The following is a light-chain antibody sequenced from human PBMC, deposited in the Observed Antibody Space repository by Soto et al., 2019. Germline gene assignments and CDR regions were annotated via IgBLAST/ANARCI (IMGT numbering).Light chain of an antibody. J-gene: IGKJ1*01. CDR3: QQYGSSGT. V-gene: IGKV3-20*01. CDR2: DAS. Sequence: EIVWTQSPATLSLSPGERAPLSCRASQSLSSSLAWYQQKPGQAPRLLIYDASNRATGIPDRFSGSGSGTDFTLTISRLEPEDFAVYYCQQYGSSGTFGQGTKVDIK. CDR1: QSLSSS.